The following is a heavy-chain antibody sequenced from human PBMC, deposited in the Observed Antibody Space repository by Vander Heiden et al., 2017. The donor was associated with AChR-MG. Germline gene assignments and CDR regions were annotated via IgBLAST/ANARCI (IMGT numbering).Heavy chain of an antibody. D-gene: IGHD2-8*01. V-gene: IGHV1-69*06. CDR3: ARDNVVSGAFDI. J-gene: IGHJ3*02. CDR2: IIPIFGTA. CDR1: GGTFSSYA. Sequence: QVQLVQPGAEVKKPGSSVKVSCKASGGTFSSYAISWGRQAPGQGLEWVGGIIPIFGTANYSQKFQGRVTITADKSTSTAYMGLRRLRSEDTAVYCCARDNVVSGAFDIWGQGPMVTVSS.